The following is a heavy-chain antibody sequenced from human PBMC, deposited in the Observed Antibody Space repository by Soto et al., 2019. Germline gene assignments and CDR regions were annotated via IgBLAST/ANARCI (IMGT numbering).Heavy chain of an antibody. D-gene: IGHD4-17*01. CDR3: AKDNGGHSDY. V-gene: IGHV3-30*18. J-gene: IGHJ4*02. CDR1: GFTFSSYG. CDR2: ISYDGSNK. Sequence: QVQLVESGAGVVRPGRSLRLCCAASGFTFSSYGMHWVRQAPGKGLEWVAVISYDGSNKYYADSVKGRFTISRDNSKNTLYLQMNSLRAEDTAVYYCAKDNGGHSDYWGQGTLVTVSS.